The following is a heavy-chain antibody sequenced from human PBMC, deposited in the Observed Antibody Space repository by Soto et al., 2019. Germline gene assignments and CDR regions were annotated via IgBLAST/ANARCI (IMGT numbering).Heavy chain of an antibody. Sequence: ASVKVSCKASGGTFSSYAISWVRQAPGQGLEWMGGIIPIFGTANYAQKFQGRVTITADKSTSTAYMELSSLRSEDTAVYYCAASYSSGWKLFDYWGRGTLVTVSS. CDR3: AASYSSGWKLFDY. CDR1: GGTFSSYA. D-gene: IGHD6-19*01. CDR2: IIPIFGTA. V-gene: IGHV1-69*06. J-gene: IGHJ4*02.